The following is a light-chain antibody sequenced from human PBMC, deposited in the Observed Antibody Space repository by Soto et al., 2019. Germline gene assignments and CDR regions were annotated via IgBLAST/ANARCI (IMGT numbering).Light chain of an antibody. CDR3: QQFGTSSLVT. CDR2: GAS. CDR1: QSLSSN. J-gene: IGKJ3*01. Sequence: EIVMTQSPATLSVSPGERATLSCRASQSLSSNLAWYQQKPGQAPRLLIYGASTRATGIPARFSGSGSGTEFTLTISRVEPEDFAVYYCQQFGTSSLVTFGPGTKVDIK. V-gene: IGKV3-15*01.